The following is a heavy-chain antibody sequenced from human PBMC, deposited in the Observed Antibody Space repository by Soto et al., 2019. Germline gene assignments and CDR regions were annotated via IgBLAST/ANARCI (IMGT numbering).Heavy chain of an antibody. CDR3: GKGTIEYSASVDH. Sequence: EVQLLESGGGLVQPGGSLRLACTASGFSFSSYAMVWVRQAPGKGLEWVSVISARGGSLYFAASVKGPFTISRDNSKNVLSLEVNNLRAEDTARYCCGKGTIEYSASVDHWGSGNVVLVPS. J-gene: IGHJ4*02. CDR2: ISARGGSL. D-gene: IGHD5-12*01. CDR1: GFSFSSYA. V-gene: IGHV3-23*01.